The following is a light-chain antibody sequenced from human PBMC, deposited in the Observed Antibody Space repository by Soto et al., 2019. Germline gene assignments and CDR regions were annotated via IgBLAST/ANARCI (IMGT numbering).Light chain of an antibody. Sequence: FANRASQSVGSDLAWDQQKPCQGPRLVIYDIFTRATGIPARFSGSGSGTDFTLTSSRLEPQDFAVYYCQQRCNWPRTFGQGTKVDFK. CDR3: QQRCNWPRT. J-gene: IGKJ1*01. CDR1: QSVGSD. CDR2: DIF. V-gene: IGKV3-11*01.